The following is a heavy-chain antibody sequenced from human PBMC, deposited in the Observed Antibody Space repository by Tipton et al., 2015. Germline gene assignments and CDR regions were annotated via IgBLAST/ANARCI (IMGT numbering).Heavy chain of an antibody. J-gene: IGHJ4*02. D-gene: IGHD3-16*01. CDR3: ARIRGRYVLDH. Sequence: LRLSCTVSGGSISSHYWSWIRQSPGKGLEWIGYISYSGTTNYNPSLNSRVTISVDTSKNQFFLRMTPVTAADTAVYYCARIRGRYVLDHWGQGTLVTVSP. CDR2: ISYSGTT. CDR1: GGSISSHY. V-gene: IGHV4-59*11.